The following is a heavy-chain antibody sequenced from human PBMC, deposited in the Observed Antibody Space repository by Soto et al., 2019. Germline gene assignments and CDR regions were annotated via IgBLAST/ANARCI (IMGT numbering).Heavy chain of an antibody. CDR1: GFSLSNYW. J-gene: IGHJ4*02. CDR2: INIDGSTT. V-gene: IGHV3-74*01. CDR3: VRIRRGDGYTFGY. D-gene: IGHD5-12*01. Sequence: EVQLVESRGVSVQPGGSLRLSCAASGFSLSNYWMHWVRQAPGKGLVWVSRINIDGSTTTYADSVKGRFTISRDNAKNTLYLQMNSLRDEDTAVYYCVRIRRGDGYTFGYWGQGTLVTVSS.